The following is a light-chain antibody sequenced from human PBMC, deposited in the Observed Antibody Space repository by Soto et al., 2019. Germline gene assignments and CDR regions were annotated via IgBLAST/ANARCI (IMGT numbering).Light chain of an antibody. V-gene: IGKV3-20*01. CDR3: QQYDTSIWAYT. Sequence: VLTPSPVPLSLAPGERATLAWGASQSVSSSYLAWYQQKPGQAPRLLIYGASSRATGIPDRFSGSGSGTDFTLTISRLEPEDFAVYYCQQYDTSIWAYTFGQGTKVDIK. CDR1: QSVSSSY. J-gene: IGKJ2*01. CDR2: GAS.